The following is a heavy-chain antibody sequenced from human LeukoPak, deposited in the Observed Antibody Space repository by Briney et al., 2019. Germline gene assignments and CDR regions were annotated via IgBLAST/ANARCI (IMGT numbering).Heavy chain of an antibody. V-gene: IGHV3-7*01. CDR3: ARDSGYNAFDI. CDR2: INEDGSVK. D-gene: IGHD5-12*01. J-gene: IGHJ3*02. CDR1: GFTFSTSW. Sequence: GGSLRLSCAASGFTFSTSWMTWVRQAPGKELEWLGNINEDGSVKNYVDSVKGRFTTSRDNAWNLLYLLMHSLRADDTAVYYCARDSGYNAFDIWGQGTMVTVPS.